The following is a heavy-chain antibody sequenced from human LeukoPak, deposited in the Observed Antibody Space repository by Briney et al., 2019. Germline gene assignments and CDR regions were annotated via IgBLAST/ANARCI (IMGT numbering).Heavy chain of an antibody. CDR2: ISSSSGTI. D-gene: IGHD2-2*01. CDR3: ARDVTTQVVPAANHFDY. J-gene: IGHJ4*02. V-gene: IGHV3-48*01. Sequence: GGSLRLSCAASGFTFGSYSMNWVRQAPGKGLEWVSYISSSSGTIYYADSVKGRFTISRDNAKNSLYLQMNSLRAEDTAVYYCARDVTTQVVPAANHFDYWGQGTLVTVSS. CDR1: GFTFGSYS.